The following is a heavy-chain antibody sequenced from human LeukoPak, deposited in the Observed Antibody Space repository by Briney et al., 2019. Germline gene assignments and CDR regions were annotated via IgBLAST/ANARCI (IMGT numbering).Heavy chain of an antibody. J-gene: IGHJ4*02. V-gene: IGHV3-48*02. CDR2: ISSGSRII. CDR1: GFTFSTYN. Sequence: GGSLRLSCAASGFTFSTYNMNWVRQAPGKGLEWVSFISSGSRIIYYADSVKGRFTVSRDNAKNSLFLQMNSLRDEDTAVYYCARNPAGIGDYWGQGTLVTVSS. D-gene: IGHD1-26*01. CDR3: ARNPAGIGDY.